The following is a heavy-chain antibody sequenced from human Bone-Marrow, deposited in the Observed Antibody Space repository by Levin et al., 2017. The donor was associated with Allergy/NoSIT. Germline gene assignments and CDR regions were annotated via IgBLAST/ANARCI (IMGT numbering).Heavy chain of an antibody. V-gene: IGHV3-30*18. CDR3: AKASWAYGMDV. D-gene: IGHD6-13*01. CDR1: GFTFSSYG. J-gene: IGHJ6*02. Sequence: GESLKISCAASGFTFSSYGMHWVRQAPGKGLEWVAVISYDGSNKYYADSVKGRFTISRDNSKNTLYLQMNSLRAEDTAVYYCAKASWAYGMDVWGQGTTVTVSS. CDR2: ISYDGSNK.